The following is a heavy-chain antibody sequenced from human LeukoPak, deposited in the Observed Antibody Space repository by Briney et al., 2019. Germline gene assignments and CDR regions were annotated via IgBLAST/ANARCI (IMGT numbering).Heavy chain of an antibody. CDR2: ISWNSGSI. CDR3: AKDFSYYDSSGLNDY. J-gene: IGHJ4*02. V-gene: IGHV3-9*01. Sequence: GRSLRLSCAASGFTFDDYAMHWVRQAPGKGLEWVSGISWNSGSIGYADSVKGRFTISRDNAKNSLYLQMNSLRAEDTALYYCAKDFSYYDSSGLNDYWGQGTLVTVSS. CDR1: GFTFDDYA. D-gene: IGHD3-22*01.